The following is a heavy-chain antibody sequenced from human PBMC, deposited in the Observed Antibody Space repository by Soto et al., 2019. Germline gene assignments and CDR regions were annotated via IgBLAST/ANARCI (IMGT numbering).Heavy chain of an antibody. V-gene: IGHV4-31*03. Sequence: PSETLSLTCTVSGGSISSGGYYWSWIRQHPGKGLEWIGYIYYSGSTYYNPSLKSRVTILVDRSKNQFSPKLSSVTAADTAVYYCARGEVVALGYWGQGTLVTVSS. J-gene: IGHJ4*02. CDR2: IYYSGST. CDR3: ARGEVVALGY. CDR1: GGSISSGGYY. D-gene: IGHD2-15*01.